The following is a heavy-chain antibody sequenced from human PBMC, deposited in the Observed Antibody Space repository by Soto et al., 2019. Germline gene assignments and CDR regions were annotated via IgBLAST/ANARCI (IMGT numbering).Heavy chain of an antibody. CDR2: ISPSGGSI. V-gene: IGHV3-11*01. Sequence: PGGSLRLSCAASGFTFSDHYLSWIRQDPGKGLEWVSYISPSGGSIYYADSVKGRFTISRDNAKNSLYLQMNSLGAEDTAMYYCARGHYGMDVWGQGTTVTVSS. CDR3: ARGHYGMDV. CDR1: GFTFSDHY. J-gene: IGHJ6*02.